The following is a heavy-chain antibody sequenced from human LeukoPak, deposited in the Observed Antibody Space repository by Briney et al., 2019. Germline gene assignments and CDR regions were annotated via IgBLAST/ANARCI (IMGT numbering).Heavy chain of an antibody. CDR1: GFRFSNNW. CDR2: ISSDGSTT. Sequence: HAGGSLRLSCAASGFRFSNNWMHWVRHAPGKGLVWVSHISSDGSTTRNADSVKGLFSISRDNAKNTLYLQMISLRGEDTAVYCCASTYDYDSGGFYPFYYWGQGTLVTVSS. CDR3: ASTYDYDSGGFYPFYY. D-gene: IGHD3-22*01. J-gene: IGHJ4*02. V-gene: IGHV3-74*01.